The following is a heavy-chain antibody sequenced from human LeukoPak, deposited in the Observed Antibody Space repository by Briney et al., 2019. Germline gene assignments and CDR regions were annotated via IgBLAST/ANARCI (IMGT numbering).Heavy chain of an antibody. D-gene: IGHD6-13*01. V-gene: IGHV3-21*01. J-gene: IGHJ4*02. Sequence: PGRSLRLSCVASGFTVSSYNMNWVRQAPGKGLEWVSSISSSSSYIFYADSLKGRFTISRDNAKNSLYLQINSLRAEDTAVYYCARDSASSSWYGDFDYWGQGTLVTVSS. CDR3: ARDSASSSWYGDFDY. CDR2: ISSSSSYI. CDR1: GFTVSSYN.